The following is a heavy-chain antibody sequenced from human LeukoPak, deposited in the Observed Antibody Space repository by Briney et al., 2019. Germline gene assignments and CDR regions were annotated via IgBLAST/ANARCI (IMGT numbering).Heavy chain of an antibody. V-gene: IGHV1-69*01. D-gene: IGHD4-17*01. J-gene: IGHJ6*02. CDR2: IIPIFGTA. CDR1: GGTFSSYA. Sequence: AASVKVSCKASGGTFSSYAISWVRQAPGQGLEWMGGIIPIFGTANYAQKFQGRVTITADESTSTAYMELSSLRSEDTAVYYCARDLGYGDYYYYGMDVWGQGTTVTVSS. CDR3: ARDLGYGDYYYYGMDV.